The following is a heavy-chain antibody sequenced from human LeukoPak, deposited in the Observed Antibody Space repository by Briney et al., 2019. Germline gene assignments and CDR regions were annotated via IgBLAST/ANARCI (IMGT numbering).Heavy chain of an antibody. CDR1: GFTVSSYY. J-gene: IGHJ6*02. D-gene: IGHD2-21*01. V-gene: IGHV3-66*01. CDR3: ARDHNWHISYNYYYGMDV. Sequence: GGSLRLSCAASGFTVSSYYMTWVRQAPGKGLEWVSIIYDSGTTYYADSVKGRFSISRDSSKNTLFLQMNSLRAEDTAVYYCARDHNWHISYNYYYGMDVWGQGTTVTVSS. CDR2: IYDSGTT.